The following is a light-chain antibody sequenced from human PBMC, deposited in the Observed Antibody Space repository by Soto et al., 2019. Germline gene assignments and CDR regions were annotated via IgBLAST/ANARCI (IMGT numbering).Light chain of an antibody. J-gene: IGKJ4*01. CDR1: QGIGNY. CDR2: KAS. V-gene: IGKV1-5*03. CDR3: QQYSSYPSLT. Sequence: DIQMTQSPSSLSASVGDRVTITCRASQGIGNYLAWYQQKPGQAPKLLIYKASNLETGVPSRFSGSGSGTEFTLTISSLQPDDFATYYCQQYSSYPSLTFGGGTKVDIK.